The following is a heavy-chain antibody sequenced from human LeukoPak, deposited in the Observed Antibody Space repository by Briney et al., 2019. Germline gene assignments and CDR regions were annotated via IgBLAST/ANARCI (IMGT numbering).Heavy chain of an antibody. D-gene: IGHD2-2*01. V-gene: IGHV4-39*01. Sequence: SETLSLTCIVSGGSISSSDYYWGWIRLPPGKGLEWIGSMSSSGSTYYNPSLKSRVTMSVDTSSNQFSLKLNSVTAADTAVYYCARRRRNYAVDSWGQGTLVIVSS. CDR3: ARRRRNYAVDS. J-gene: IGHJ5*01. CDR2: MSSSGST. CDR1: GGSISSSDYY.